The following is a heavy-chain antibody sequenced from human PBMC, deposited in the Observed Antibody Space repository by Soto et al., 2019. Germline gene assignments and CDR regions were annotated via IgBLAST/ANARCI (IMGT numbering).Heavy chain of an antibody. J-gene: IGHJ6*02. V-gene: IGHV5-10-1*01. CDR3: ARLGITMVRVDYYYYYGMDV. CDR1: GYSFTSYW. CDR2: IDPSDSYT. D-gene: IGHD3-10*01. Sequence: PGESLKISCKGSGYSFTSYWISWVRQMPGKGLEWMGRIDPSDSYTNYSPSFQGHVTISADKSISTAYLQWSSLKASDTAMYYCARLGITMVRVDYYYYYGMDVWGQGTTVTVSS.